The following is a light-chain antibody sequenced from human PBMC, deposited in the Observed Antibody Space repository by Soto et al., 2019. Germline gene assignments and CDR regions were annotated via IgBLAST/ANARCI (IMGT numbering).Light chain of an antibody. Sequence: EMVMTQSPATLSVSPGERVTLSCRASESVHRNLAWYQQKPGQGPSLLIYYASTRGTGVPDRFTRSGSGTEFPLAISRLQSEDSGVYHCQHYNNWLPPFGPGPKVEIK. J-gene: IGKJ3*01. CDR1: ESVHRN. CDR2: YAS. V-gene: IGKV3-15*01. CDR3: QHYNNWLPP.